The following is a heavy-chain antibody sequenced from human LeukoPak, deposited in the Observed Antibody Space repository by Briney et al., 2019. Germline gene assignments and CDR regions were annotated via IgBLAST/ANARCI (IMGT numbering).Heavy chain of an antibody. D-gene: IGHD6-13*01. CDR1: GFTFSSYA. J-gene: IGHJ4*02. Sequence: GGSLRLSCAASGFTFSSYAMSWVRQAPGKGLEWVSAISGSGGSTYYADSVKGRFTISRDNSKNTLYLQMNSLRAEDTAVYYCAKDLGIAAAGTSVKFEYWGQGTLVTVSS. CDR3: AKDLGIAAAGTSVKFEY. CDR2: ISGSGGST. V-gene: IGHV3-23*01.